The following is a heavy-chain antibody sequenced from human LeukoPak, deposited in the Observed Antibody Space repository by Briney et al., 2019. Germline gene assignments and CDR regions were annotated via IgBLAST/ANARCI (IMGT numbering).Heavy chain of an antibody. V-gene: IGHV4-34*01. CDR1: GGSFSGYY. D-gene: IGHD3-3*01. J-gene: IGHJ4*02. Sequence: SETLSLTCAVYGGSFSGYYWSWIRQPPGKGLEWIGEINHSGSTNYNPSLKSRVTISVDTSKNQFSLKLSSVTAADTAVYYCARVGSGYGRYFDYWGQGTLVTVSS. CDR3: ARVGSGYGRYFDY. CDR2: INHSGST.